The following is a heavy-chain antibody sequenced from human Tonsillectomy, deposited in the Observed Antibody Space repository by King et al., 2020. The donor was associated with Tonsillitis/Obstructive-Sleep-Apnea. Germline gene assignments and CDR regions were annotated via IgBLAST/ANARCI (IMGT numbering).Heavy chain of an antibody. CDR1: GFTFSNAW. J-gene: IGHJ4*02. Sequence: VQLVESGGGLVKPGGSLRLSCAASGFTFSNAWMSWVRQAPGKGLEWVGRIKSKTDGGTTDYAAPVKGRFTISRDDSKNTLYLQMNSLKTEDTAVYYCSRGSYPGWFGDPDPIDYWGQGTLVTVSS. V-gene: IGHV3-15*01. D-gene: IGHD3-10*01. CDR3: SRGSYPGWFGDPDPIDY. CDR2: IKSKTDGGTT.